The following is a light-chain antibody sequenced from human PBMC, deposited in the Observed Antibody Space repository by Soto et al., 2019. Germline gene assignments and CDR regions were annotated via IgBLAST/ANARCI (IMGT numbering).Light chain of an antibody. J-gene: IGKJ4*01. CDR3: QQRTNWLT. CDR2: DAS. Sequence: EVVLTQSPATLSLSPGERATLSCRASQSVSSDLAWYQQKPGQAPRLLIYDASNRATDIPARFSCSGSGTDFTLTISSLEPEDFAVYYCQQRTNWLTFGGGPKVEI. V-gene: IGKV3-11*01. CDR1: QSVSSD.